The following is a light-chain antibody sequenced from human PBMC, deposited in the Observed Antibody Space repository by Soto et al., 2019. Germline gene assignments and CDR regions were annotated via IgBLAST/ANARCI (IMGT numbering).Light chain of an antibody. CDR1: SGHGRYT. J-gene: IGLJ2*01. V-gene: IGLV4-69*01. CDR2: VESDGSH. CDR3: QAGGTGIP. Sequence: QPVLTQSPSAAASLGASVKLTCTLSSGHGRYTIAWHQKQPEKGPRYLMKVESDGSHIKGDGIPDRFSVSSSGAERYLIISGLHSEDEAYYYCQAGGTGIPFGGGTKLTVL.